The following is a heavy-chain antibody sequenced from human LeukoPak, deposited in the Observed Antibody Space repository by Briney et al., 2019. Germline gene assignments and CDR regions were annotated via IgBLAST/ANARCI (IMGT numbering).Heavy chain of an antibody. CDR1: GLTFSSYA. J-gene: IGHJ4*02. CDR3: SALSVPAASFDY. Sequence: GGSLRLSCAASGLTFSSYAMSWVRQAPGKGLEWVSAISGSGGSTYYADSVKGRFTISRDNSKNTLYLQMNSLRAEDTAVYYCSALSVPAASFDYWGQGTLVTVSS. V-gene: IGHV3-23*01. D-gene: IGHD2-2*01. CDR2: ISGSGGST.